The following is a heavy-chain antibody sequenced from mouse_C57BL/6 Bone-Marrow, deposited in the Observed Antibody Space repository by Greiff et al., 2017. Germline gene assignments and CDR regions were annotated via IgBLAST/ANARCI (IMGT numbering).Heavy chain of an antibody. CDR2: ISSGGSYT. CDR3: ARVGGAMDY. J-gene: IGHJ4*01. Sequence: DVHLVESGGDLVKPGGSLKLSCAASGFTFSSYGMSWVRQTPDKRLEWVATISSGGSYTYYPDSVKGRFTISRDNAKNTLYLQMSSLKSEDTAMYYCARVGGAMDYGGQGTSVTVSS. V-gene: IGHV5-6*01. D-gene: IGHD1-1*01. CDR1: GFTFSSYG.